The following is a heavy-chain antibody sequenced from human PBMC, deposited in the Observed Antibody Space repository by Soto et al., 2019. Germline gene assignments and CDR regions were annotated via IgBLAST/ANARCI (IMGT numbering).Heavy chain of an antibody. D-gene: IGHD6-19*01. Sequence: SETLSLTCTVSGDSISSSNYYWTWIRQPPGKGLEWIGNIYYSGGTYSSPSLKSRVTISVDTSKSHFSLRLTSVTAADTAMYYCARLPLVWLPREFLSDDWGRGTLVTVSS. CDR3: ARLPLVWLPREFLSDD. CDR1: GDSISSSNYY. CDR2: IYYSGGT. V-gene: IGHV4-39*02. J-gene: IGHJ4*02.